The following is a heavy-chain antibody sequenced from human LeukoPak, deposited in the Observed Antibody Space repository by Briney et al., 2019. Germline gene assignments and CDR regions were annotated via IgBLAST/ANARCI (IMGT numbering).Heavy chain of an antibody. J-gene: IGHJ6*02. CDR3: AREGSLFGGMDV. D-gene: IGHD1-26*01. CDR1: GFTFSNYA. CDR2: ISYDGSNK. V-gene: IGHV3-30*03. Sequence: PGRSLRLSCAASGFTFSNYAMHWVRQAPGKGLEWVAVISYDGSNKYYADSMKGRFTISRDNSKNTLYLQMNSLRAEDTAVYYCAREGSLFGGMDVWGQGTTVTVSS.